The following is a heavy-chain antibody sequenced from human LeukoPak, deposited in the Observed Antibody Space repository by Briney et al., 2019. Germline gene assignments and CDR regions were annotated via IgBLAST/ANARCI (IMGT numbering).Heavy chain of an antibody. V-gene: IGHV4-34*01. CDR2: INHSGST. D-gene: IGHD5-18*01. CDR3: ARDGGDTAMVWANWFDP. J-gene: IGHJ5*02. CDR1: GGSFSGYY. Sequence: SETLSLTCAVYGGSFSGYYWSWIRQPPGKGLEWIGEINHSGSTNYNPSLKSRVTISVDTSKNQFSLKLSSVTAADTAVYYCARDGGDTAMVWANWFDPWGQGTLVTVSS.